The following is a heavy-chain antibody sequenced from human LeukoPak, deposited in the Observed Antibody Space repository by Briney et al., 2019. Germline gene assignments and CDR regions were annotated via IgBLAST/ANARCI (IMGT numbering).Heavy chain of an antibody. CDR1: GFTFTNHW. V-gene: IGHV3-74*01. Sequence: GGSLRLSCAASGFTFTNHWMHWVRQAPGKGLVWVSRINSDGSSTSFADSVKGRFTIPRDNAKNTLYLQMSSLRAEDTAVYYCARAISHSNYGVDVWGQGTTVTVSS. CDR3: ARAISHSNYGVDV. D-gene: IGHD6-13*01. CDR2: INSDGSST. J-gene: IGHJ6*02.